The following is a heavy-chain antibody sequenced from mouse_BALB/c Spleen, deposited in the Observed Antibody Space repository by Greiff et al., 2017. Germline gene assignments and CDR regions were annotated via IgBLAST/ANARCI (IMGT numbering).Heavy chain of an antibody. CDR2: ISSGGST. D-gene: IGHD1-1*01. CDR3: ARGEITTTDY. J-gene: IGHJ2*01. CDR1: GFTFSSYA. V-gene: IGHV5-6-5*01. Sequence: EVKVEESGGGLVKPGGSLKLSCAASGFTFSSYAMSWVRQTPEKRLEWVASISSGGSTYYPDSVKGRFTISRENARNILYLQMSSLRSEDTAMYYCARGEITTTDYWGQGTTLTVSS.